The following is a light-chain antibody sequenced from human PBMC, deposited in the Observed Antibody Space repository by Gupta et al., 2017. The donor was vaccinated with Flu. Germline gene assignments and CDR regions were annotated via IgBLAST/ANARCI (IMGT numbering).Light chain of an antibody. CDR1: QSISNY. CDR3: QQSDSKTNT. J-gene: IGKJ2*01. Sequence: DIQMTQSPSSLSASVGDRVTITCRASQSISNYLNWYQQKPGNAPRLLIYTAVSLQSGVPSRFSGSGSGTDFTLTISNLQLEDFATYYCQQSDSKTNTFGQGTKVEIK. CDR2: TAV. V-gene: IGKV1-39*01.